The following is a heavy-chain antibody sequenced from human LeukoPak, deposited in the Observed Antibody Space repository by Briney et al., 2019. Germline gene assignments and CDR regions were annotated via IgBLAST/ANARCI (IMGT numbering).Heavy chain of an antibody. V-gene: IGHV4-61*02. Sequence: SETLSLTCTVSGGSISSGSYYWSCIRQPAGKGLEWIGRIYTSGSTNYNPSLKSRVTISVDTSKHQFSLKLSSVTAADTAVYYCAREYALGSTPGNWGQGTLVTVSS. D-gene: IGHD3-10*01. CDR1: GGSISSGSYY. CDR2: IYTSGST. CDR3: AREYALGSTPGN. J-gene: IGHJ4*02.